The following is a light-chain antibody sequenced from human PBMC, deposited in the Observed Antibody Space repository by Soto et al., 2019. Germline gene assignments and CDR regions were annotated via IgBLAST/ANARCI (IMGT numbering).Light chain of an antibody. J-gene: IGKJ5*01. Sequence: EIVLTQSPGTLSLSPGERATLSCRASQSVSSSHLAWYQQRPGQAPSLLIYSASNRATGIPDRFSGSGSGTDFTLTISRLESEDFTVYYCQHYGSSGITFGQGTRLEIK. CDR3: QHYGSSGIT. CDR1: QSVSSSH. V-gene: IGKV3-20*01. CDR2: SAS.